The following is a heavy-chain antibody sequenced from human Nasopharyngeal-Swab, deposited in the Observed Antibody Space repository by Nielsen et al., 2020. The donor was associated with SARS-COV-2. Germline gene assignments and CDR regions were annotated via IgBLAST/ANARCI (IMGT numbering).Heavy chain of an antibody. Sequence: SETLSLTCTVSGGSISSGGYYWSWICQHPGKGLEWIGYIYYSGSTYYNPSLKSRVTISVDTSKNQFSLKLSSVTAADTAVYYCARANRSGIFGVVLNFDYWGQGTLVTVSS. J-gene: IGHJ4*02. CDR3: ARANRSGIFGVVLNFDY. CDR2: IYYSGST. V-gene: IGHV4-31*03. CDR1: GGSISSGGYY. D-gene: IGHD3-3*01.